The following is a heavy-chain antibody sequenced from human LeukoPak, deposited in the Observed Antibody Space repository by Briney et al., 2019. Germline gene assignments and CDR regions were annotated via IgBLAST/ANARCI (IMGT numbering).Heavy chain of an antibody. Sequence: SETLSLTCAVYGGSFSGYYWSWIRQPPGKGLEWIGEINHSGSTNYNPSLKSRVTISVDTSKNQFSLKLSSATAADTAVYSCARRRISGVNYVSFDPWGQGTLVTVSS. D-gene: IGHD3-3*01. CDR1: GGSFSGYY. CDR3: ARRRISGVNYVSFDP. CDR2: INHSGST. V-gene: IGHV4-34*01. J-gene: IGHJ5*02.